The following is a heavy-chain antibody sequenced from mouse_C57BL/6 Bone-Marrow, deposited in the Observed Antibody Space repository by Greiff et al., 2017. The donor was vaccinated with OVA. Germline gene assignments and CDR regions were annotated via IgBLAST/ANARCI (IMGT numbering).Heavy chain of an antibody. CDR1: GFSFNTYA. Sequence: DVQLVESGGGLVQPKGSLKLSCAASGFSFNTYAMNWVRQAPGKGLEWVARIRSKSNNYATYYADSVKDRFTISRDDSESMLYLQMNNLKTEDTAMYYCVRHGTHYDYDVAWFAYWGQGTLVTVSA. CDR2: IRSKSNNYAT. D-gene: IGHD2-4*01. CDR3: VRHGTHYDYDVAWFAY. J-gene: IGHJ3*01. V-gene: IGHV10-1*01.